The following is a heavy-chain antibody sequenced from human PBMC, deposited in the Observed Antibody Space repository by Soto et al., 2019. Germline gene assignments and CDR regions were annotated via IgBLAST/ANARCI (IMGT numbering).Heavy chain of an antibody. Sequence: GASVKVSCKASGGTFSSYAISWVRQAPGQGLEWMGGIIPIFGTANYAQKFQGRVTITADESTSTAYMELSSLRSEDTAVYYCAGFGVTGTTSYYYYGMDVWGQGTTVTVSS. D-gene: IGHD1-7*01. CDR3: AGFGVTGTTSYYYYGMDV. CDR1: GGTFSSYA. J-gene: IGHJ6*02. CDR2: IIPIFGTA. V-gene: IGHV1-69*13.